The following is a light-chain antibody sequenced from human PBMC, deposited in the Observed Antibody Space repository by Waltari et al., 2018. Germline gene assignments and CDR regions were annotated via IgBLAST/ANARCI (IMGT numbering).Light chain of an antibody. CDR1: QDISNY. CDR3: QQYDNLPLT. J-gene: IGKJ4*01. V-gene: IGKV1-33*01. Sequence: DIQMTQSPSSLSASVGDRVTITCQASQDISNYLNWYQQKQEKAPKLLIYDASNLETGVPSRFSGSGSGTDFTFTISSLQPEDIATYYCQQYDNLPLTFGGGTKVEIK. CDR2: DAS.